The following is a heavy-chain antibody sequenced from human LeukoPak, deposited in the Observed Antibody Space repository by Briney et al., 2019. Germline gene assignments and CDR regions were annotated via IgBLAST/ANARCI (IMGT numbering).Heavy chain of an antibody. V-gene: IGHV3-30*03. Sequence: GRSLRLSCAASGFTFSSYGMHWFRQAPGKGLEWVAVISYDGSNKYYADSVKGQFTISRDNSKNTLYLQMNSLRAEDTAVYYCATAYSNYEEDSYFDYWGQGTLVTVSS. CDR1: GFTFSSYG. D-gene: IGHD4-11*01. CDR2: ISYDGSNK. J-gene: IGHJ4*02. CDR3: ATAYSNYEEDSYFDY.